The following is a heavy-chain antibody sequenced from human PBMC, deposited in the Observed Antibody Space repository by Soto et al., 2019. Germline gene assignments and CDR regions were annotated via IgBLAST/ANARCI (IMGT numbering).Heavy chain of an antibody. D-gene: IGHD4-4*01. J-gene: IGHJ6*02. CDR1: GGTFSSSA. Sequence: QVQLVQSGAEMKEPGSSVKVSCKTSGGTFSSSAISWLRQAPGQGLKWMGGIIPLFRTPDYAQKFQGRVTIAADESTSTAYMELSSLRSEDTAVYHCARDNDRLQLGGNYYYILDVWAQGTTITVSS. CDR3: ARDNDRLQLGGNYYYILDV. CDR2: IIPLFRTP. V-gene: IGHV1-69*12.